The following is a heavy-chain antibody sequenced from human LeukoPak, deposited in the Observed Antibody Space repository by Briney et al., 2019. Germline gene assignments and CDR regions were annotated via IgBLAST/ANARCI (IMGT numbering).Heavy chain of an antibody. V-gene: IGHV3-21*01. Sequence: PGGSLRLSCAASGFTFITYTMNWVRQAPGKGLEWVSSISSGSSYIYYADSVKGRFTISRDNAKNSLYLQMNSLRAEDTAVYYCARDQLTYRLFDYWGQGTLVTVSS. CDR3: ARDQLTYRLFDY. J-gene: IGHJ4*02. CDR1: GFTFITYT. CDR2: ISSGSSYI. D-gene: IGHD1-1*01.